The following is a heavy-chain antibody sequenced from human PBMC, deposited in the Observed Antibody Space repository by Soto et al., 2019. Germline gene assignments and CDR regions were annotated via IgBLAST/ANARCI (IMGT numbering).Heavy chain of an antibody. CDR2: INHSGST. CDR1: GGSFSGYY. Sequence: SETLSLTCAVYGGSFSGYYWTWIRQPPGTGLEWIGEINHSGSTNYNPSLKSRVTISVDTSKNQFSLKLTSVTAADTAVYYCARGRSAVLYYYGSGSYRWFDPWGQGTLVTVSS. V-gene: IGHV4-34*01. J-gene: IGHJ5*02. CDR3: ARGRSAVLYYYGSGSYRWFDP. D-gene: IGHD3-10*01.